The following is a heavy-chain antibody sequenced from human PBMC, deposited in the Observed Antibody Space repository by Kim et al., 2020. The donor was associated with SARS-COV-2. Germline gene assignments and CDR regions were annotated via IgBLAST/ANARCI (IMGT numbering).Heavy chain of an antibody. J-gene: IGHJ4*02. Sequence: SETLSLTCTVSGGSISSGGYYWSWIRQHPGKGLEWIGYIYYSGSTYYNPSLKSRVTISVDTSKNQFSLKLSSVTAADTAVYYCATLTNEKYYYGSGSYFFDYWGQGTLVTVSS. V-gene: IGHV4-31*03. CDR3: ATLTNEKYYYGSGSYFFDY. D-gene: IGHD3-10*01. CDR2: IYYSGST. CDR1: GGSISSGGYY.